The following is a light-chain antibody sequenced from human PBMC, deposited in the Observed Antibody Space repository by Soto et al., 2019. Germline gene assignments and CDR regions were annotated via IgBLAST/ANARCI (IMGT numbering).Light chain of an antibody. V-gene: IGLV1-47*01. J-gene: IGLJ1*01. CDR3: ATWDDGLSAYV. Sequence: QSVLTQPPSASGTPGQRVTISCSGSTSNIGSHYVFWYQQFPGMAPKLLIFDNGQRPSGVPARFSGSKSGTSASLAITGLRPEDEADYYCATWDDGLSAYVFATGTKLTVL. CDR2: DNG. CDR1: TSNIGSHY.